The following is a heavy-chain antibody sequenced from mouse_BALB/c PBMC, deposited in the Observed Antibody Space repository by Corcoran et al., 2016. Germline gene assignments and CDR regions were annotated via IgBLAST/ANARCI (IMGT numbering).Heavy chain of an antibody. CDR3: AITTATLFAY. CDR1: GYSFTIAFF. CDR2: ISYDGSN. J-gene: IGHJ3*01. D-gene: IGHD1-2*01. V-gene: IGHV3-6*02. Sequence: DVQLQEPGPGLVKPYQSLSLTCSVTGYSFTIAFFWNWIRQFPGIKLEWMGYISYDGSNNYNPSLKNRISITRDTSKNQFFLKLNSVTTEDTATYYCAITTATLFAYCGQGTLVTVSA.